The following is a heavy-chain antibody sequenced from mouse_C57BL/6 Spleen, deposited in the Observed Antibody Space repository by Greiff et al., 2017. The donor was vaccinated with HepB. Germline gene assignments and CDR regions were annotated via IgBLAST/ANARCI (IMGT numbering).Heavy chain of an antibody. CDR1: GYAFTNYL. CDR2: INPGSGGT. J-gene: IGHJ3*01. V-gene: IGHV1-54*01. CDR3: ARRCDYDGAWFAY. Sequence: VKLQESGAELVRPGTSVKVSCKASGYAFTNYLIEWVKQRPGQGLEWIGVINPGSGGTNYNEKFKGKATLTADKSSSTAYMQLSSLTSEDTAVYFCARRCDYDGAWFAYWGQGTLVTVSA. D-gene: IGHD2-4*01.